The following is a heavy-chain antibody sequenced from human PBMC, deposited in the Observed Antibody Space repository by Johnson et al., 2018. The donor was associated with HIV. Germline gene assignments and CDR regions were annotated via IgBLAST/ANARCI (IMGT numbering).Heavy chain of an antibody. Sequence: QVQLVESGGDVVQPWTSLRLSCEASGLILSGYGLHWVRQAPGKGLEWVALIWPDGSNRYYADSVKGRFTISRDNSKNTRYLQMNSLRAEDTAVYYCARECSSTRWTYGFDIWGQGTMVTVSS. J-gene: IGHJ3*02. D-gene: IGHD6-13*01. CDR2: IWPDGSNR. V-gene: IGHV3-33*01. CDR1: GLILSGYG. CDR3: ARECSSTRWTYGFDI.